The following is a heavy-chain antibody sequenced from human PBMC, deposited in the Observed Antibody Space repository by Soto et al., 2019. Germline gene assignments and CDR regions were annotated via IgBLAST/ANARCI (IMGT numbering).Heavy chain of an antibody. CDR2: IIPIFGTA. J-gene: IGHJ4*02. Sequence: QVQLVQSGAEVKKPGSSVTVSCKASGGTFSSYAISWVRQAPGQGLELMGGIIPIFGTANYAQKFQGSVTITADESTSTAYIELSSLRSEDTAVYYCAREEDAGTHVWGKGTLVTVSS. D-gene: IGHD1-1*01. CDR3: AREEDAGTHV. V-gene: IGHV1-69*12. CDR1: GGTFSSYA.